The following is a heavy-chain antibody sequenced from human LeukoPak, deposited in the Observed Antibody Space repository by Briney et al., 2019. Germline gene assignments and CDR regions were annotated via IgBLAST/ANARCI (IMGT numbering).Heavy chain of an antibody. CDR2: IIPILGIA. D-gene: IGHD1-26*01. J-gene: IGHJ4*02. V-gene: IGHV1-69*04. CDR3: ASTLVGATLVFDY. CDR1: GGTFSSYA. Sequence: SVKVSCKASGGTFSSYAISWVRQAPGQGLEWMGRIIPILGIANYAQKFQGRVTITADKSTSTAYMELSSLRSEDTAVYYCASTLVGATLVFDYWGQGTLVTVSS.